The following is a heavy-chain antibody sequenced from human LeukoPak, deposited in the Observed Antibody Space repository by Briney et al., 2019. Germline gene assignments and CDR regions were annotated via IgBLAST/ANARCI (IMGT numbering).Heavy chain of an antibody. D-gene: IGHD2-15*01. CDR3: ARARYCSGGSCYAEY. J-gene: IGHJ4*02. CDR1: GYSFTTYW. V-gene: IGHV5-51*01. CDR2: IYPGDSNT. Sequence: GQSLRSSCKGSGYSFTTYWIGWVRQMPGKGLEWMGIIYPGDSNTRYSPSFQGRVTISADKSTSTAYLQWSSLKASDTAMYYCARARYCSGGSCYAEYWGKGTLVSASS.